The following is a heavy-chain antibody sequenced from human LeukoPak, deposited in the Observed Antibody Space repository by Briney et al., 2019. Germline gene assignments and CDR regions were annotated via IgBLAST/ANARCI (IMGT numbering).Heavy chain of an antibody. D-gene: IGHD6-19*01. J-gene: IGHJ4*02. CDR3: ARIMAGSFDY. Sequence: ASETLSLTCTVSGGSISSSSYYWGWIRQPPGKGLEWIGSIYYSGSTYYNPSLKSRVTISVDTSKNQFSLKLSSVTAADTAVYYCARIMAGSFDYWAREPWSPSPQ. CDR2: IYYSGST. V-gene: IGHV4-39*01. CDR1: GGSISSSSYY.